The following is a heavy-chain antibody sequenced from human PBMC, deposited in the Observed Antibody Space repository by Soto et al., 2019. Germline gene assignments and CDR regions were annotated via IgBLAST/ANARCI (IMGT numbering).Heavy chain of an antibody. D-gene: IGHD6-19*01. J-gene: IGHJ4*02. CDR3: VNDRSLAVPEKYYFVY. CDR1: GFTFSYFG. V-gene: IGHV3-64D*08. Sequence: DVQLVESGGGLVQPGGSLRLSCSASGFTFSYFGMHWVRQPPGKGLEFVSAIKSQGDTTYYADSVKGRFTISRDNSENTLYLQMSSLRAEDTAVYYCVNDRSLAVPEKYYFVYWGQGTLVTVSS. CDR2: IKSQGDTT.